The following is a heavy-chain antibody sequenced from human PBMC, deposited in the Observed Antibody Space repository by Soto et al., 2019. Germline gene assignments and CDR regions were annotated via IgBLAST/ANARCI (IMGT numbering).Heavy chain of an antibody. Sequence: GGSLRLSCAASGFTFSSYSMNWVRHAPVKGLEWVSSISSSSSYIYYSDSVKGRFTISRDNAKKSLFLQMNSLRVEDTAVYYCARYYYESSGYYGYYHYGMDVWGQGTTVTVSS. CDR1: GFTFSSYS. J-gene: IGHJ6*02. D-gene: IGHD3-22*01. CDR3: ARYYYESSGYYGYYHYGMDV. V-gene: IGHV3-21*01. CDR2: ISSSSSYI.